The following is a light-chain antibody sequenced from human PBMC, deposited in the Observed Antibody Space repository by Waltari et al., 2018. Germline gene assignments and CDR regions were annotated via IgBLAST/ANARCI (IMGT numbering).Light chain of an antibody. CDR2: DAS. CDR3: QQRWSGGT. J-gene: IGKJ4*01. V-gene: IGKV3-11*01. CDR1: QNIEIY. Sequence: EIVLTQSPATMSLSTGERATLSCRASQNIEIYLSWYQQRHGQAPRLLIYDASKRATGVPGRFSGSGFGTDFTLTISGLEPEDSAVYFCQQRWSGGTFGAGTKVEI.